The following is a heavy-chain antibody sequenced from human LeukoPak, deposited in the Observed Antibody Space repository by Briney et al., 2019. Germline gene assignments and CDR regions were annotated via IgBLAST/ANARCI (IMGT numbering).Heavy chain of an antibody. CDR3: ARGRVSSSTWYSTYYYYFYMDV. D-gene: IGHD1-1*01. V-gene: IGHV4-59*01. CDR2: VDHTGST. Sequence: SETLSLTCSVSDDSITMYYWAWIRQPPGKGLEWIGYVDHTGSTNFNPSLNGRVSISRDTTNNLFSLRLRSVTAADTAVYFCARGRVSSSTWYSTYYYYFYMDVWGKGTTVTVSS. J-gene: IGHJ6*03. CDR1: DDSITMYY.